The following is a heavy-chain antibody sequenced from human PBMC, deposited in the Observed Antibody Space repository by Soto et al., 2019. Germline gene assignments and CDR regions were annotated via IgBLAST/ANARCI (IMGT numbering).Heavy chain of an antibody. CDR3: ARLRIYKYYDILTGYYYFDY. D-gene: IGHD3-9*01. CDR1: GGSISSSSYY. CDR2: IYYSGST. Sequence: SETLSLTCTVSGGSISSSSYYWGWIRQPPGKGLEWIGSIYYSGSTYYNPSLKSRVTISVDTSKNQFSLKLSSVTAADTAVYYCARLRIYKYYDILTGYYYFDYWGQGTLVTVSS. V-gene: IGHV4-39*01. J-gene: IGHJ4*02.